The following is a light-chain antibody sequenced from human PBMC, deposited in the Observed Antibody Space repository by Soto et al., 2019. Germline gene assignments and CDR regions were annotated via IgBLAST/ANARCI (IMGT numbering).Light chain of an antibody. J-gene: IGKJ1*01. V-gene: IGKV3D-20*02. CDR2: DAS. Sequence: EIVLTQSPGTLSLSPGERATLSCRASQSVDSSHLAWYQHRPGRAPRLPIYDASNRATGIPARFSGSGSGTDFTLTISSLQPEDFATYYCQQSYSTPRTFGQGTKVDIK. CDR3: QQSYSTPRT. CDR1: QSVDSSH.